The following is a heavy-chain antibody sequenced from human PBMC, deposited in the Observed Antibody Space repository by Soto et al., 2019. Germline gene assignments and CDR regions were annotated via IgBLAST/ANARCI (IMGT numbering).Heavy chain of an antibody. Sequence: SGPTLVNPTQTLTLTCTFSGFSLSTSGVGVGWIRQPPGKALEWLALIYWDDDKRYSPSLRSRLTISKDTSKNQVVLTMTNMDPVDTATYYCIQSRCGGDCLQSYASHYYYGRDVWGQGT. J-gene: IGHJ6*02. CDR2: IYWDDDK. CDR1: GFSLSTSGVG. CDR3: IQSRCGGDCLQSYASHYYYGRDV. V-gene: IGHV2-5*02. D-gene: IGHD2-21*02.